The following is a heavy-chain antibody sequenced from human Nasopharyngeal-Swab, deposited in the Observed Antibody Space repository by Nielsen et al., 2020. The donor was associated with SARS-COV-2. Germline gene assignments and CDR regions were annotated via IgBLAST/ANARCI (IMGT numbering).Heavy chain of an antibody. D-gene: IGHD5-12*01. V-gene: IGHV3-9*01. CDR3: AKDIGYGGYVWEDGMDV. Sequence: SLKISCAASGFTFDDYAMHWVRQAPGKGLEWVSGISWNSGSIGYADSVKGRFTISRDNAKSSLYLQMNSLRVEDTALYYCAKDIGYGGYVWEDGMDVWGQGTTVTVSS. CDR2: ISWNSGSI. CDR1: GFTFDDYA. J-gene: IGHJ6*02.